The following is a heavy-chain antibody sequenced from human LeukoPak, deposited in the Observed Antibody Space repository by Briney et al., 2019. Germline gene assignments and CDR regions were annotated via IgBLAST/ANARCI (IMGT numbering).Heavy chain of an antibody. V-gene: IGHV4-59*08. D-gene: IGHD1-26*01. CDR2: IYYSGST. CDR3: ASSPSRGRVGAFDI. CDR1: GGSISSYY. J-gene: IGHJ3*02. Sequence: SETLSLTCTVSGGSISSYYWSWIRQPPGKGLEWIGYIYYSGSTNYNPSLKSRVTISVDTSKNQFSLKLSSVTAADTAVYYCASSPSRGRVGAFDIWGQGTMVTVSS.